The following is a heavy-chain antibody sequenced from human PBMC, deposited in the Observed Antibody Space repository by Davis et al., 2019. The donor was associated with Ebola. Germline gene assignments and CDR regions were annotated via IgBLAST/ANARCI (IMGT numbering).Heavy chain of an antibody. J-gene: IGHJ4*02. CDR2: ISSDGSNK. V-gene: IGHV3-30-3*01. D-gene: IGHD1-14*01. CDR1: GFSFYSYA. Sequence: GESLKISCAASGFSFYSYAMHWVRQAPGKGLEWVAVISSDGSNKYYADSVKGRFTISRDNSKNTIYLQMNSLRVEDTAVYYCARRRNYYFDYWGQGTLVTVSS. CDR3: ARRRNYYFDY.